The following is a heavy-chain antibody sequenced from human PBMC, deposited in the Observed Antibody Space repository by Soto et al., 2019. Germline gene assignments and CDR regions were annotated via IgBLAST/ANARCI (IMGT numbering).Heavy chain of an antibody. CDR3: AKDQSPYYDFWSGYLIDY. J-gene: IGHJ4*02. Sequence: GGSLRLSCAASGFTFSRYAVSWVRQAPGEGLEWVSAISGSGGSTYYADSVKGRFTISRDNSKNTLYLQMNSLRAEDTAVYYCAKDQSPYYDFWSGYLIDYWGQGTLVTVS. CDR2: ISGSGGST. D-gene: IGHD3-3*01. CDR1: GFTFSRYA. V-gene: IGHV3-23*01.